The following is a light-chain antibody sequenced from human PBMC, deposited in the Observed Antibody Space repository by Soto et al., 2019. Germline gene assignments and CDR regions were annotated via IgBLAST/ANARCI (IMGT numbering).Light chain of an antibody. Sequence: IVLTQSPDTLSLSPGERATLSCRASQSVSSSQLVWYQQKPGQAPRLLIYAASSRATGIPDRVSGSGSGTDFTLTVSELETEDFAVYYCQHYANSVWTFGQGTKVEIK. CDR3: QHYANSVWT. J-gene: IGKJ1*01. CDR1: QSVSSSQ. V-gene: IGKV3-20*01. CDR2: AAS.